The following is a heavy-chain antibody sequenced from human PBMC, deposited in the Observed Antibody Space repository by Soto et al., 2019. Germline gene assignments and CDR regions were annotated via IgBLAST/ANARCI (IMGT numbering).Heavy chain of an antibody. J-gene: IGHJ4*02. V-gene: IGHV3-7*01. D-gene: IGHD3-9*01. CDR1: GFTFRNYW. CDR2: TNRDGSQA. CDR3: VTDAQNSEWLTLGY. Sequence: GGSLRLSCAASGFTFRNYWMSWVRQAAGRGLEWVANTNRDGSQAYYVDSVEGRFTISRDNAKNSIYLQMDSLRADDTAVYYCVTDAQNSEWLTLGYWGQGTLVTVSS.